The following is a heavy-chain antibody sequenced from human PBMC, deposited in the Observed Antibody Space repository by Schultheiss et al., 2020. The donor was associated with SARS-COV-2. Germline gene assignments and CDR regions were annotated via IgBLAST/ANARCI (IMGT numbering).Heavy chain of an antibody. V-gene: IGHV4-59*01. Sequence: SETLSLTCAVYGGSFSGYYWSWIRQPPGKGLEWIGYIYYSGSTYYNPSLKSRVTISVDTSKNQFSLKLSSVTAADTAVYYCARINIVVVPAARPDTYYYYGMDVWGQGTTVTVSS. J-gene: IGHJ6*02. CDR3: ARINIVVVPAARPDTYYYYGMDV. CDR2: IYYSGST. D-gene: IGHD2-2*01. CDR1: GGSFSGYY.